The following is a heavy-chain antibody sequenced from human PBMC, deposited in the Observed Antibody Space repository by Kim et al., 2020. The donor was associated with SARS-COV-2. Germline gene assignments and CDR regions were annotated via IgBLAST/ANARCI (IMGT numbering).Heavy chain of an antibody. CDR3: SREGSSGGQYYYYYGMDV. CDR1: GYTFTSYA. V-gene: IGHV7-4-1*02. J-gene: IGHJ6*02. Sequence: ASVKVSCKASGYTFTSYAMNWVRQAPGQGLEWMGWINTNTGNPTYAQGFTGRFVFSLDTSVSTAYLQISSLKAEDTAVYYCSREGSSGGQYYYYYGMDVWGQGTTVTVSS. D-gene: IGHD6-6*01. CDR2: INTNTGNP.